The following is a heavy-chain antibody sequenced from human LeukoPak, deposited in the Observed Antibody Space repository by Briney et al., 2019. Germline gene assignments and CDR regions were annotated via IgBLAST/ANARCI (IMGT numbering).Heavy chain of an antibody. J-gene: IGHJ4*02. Sequence: SETLSLTCAVSGGSISSGDYYWSWIRQPPGKGLEWIGYIYYSGSTYYNQSLKSRVTISVDTSKNQFSLKLSSVTAADMAVYYCAREDYGDSILNYWGQGTLVAVSS. D-gene: IGHD4-17*01. CDR3: AREDYGDSILNY. CDR1: GGSISSGDYY. V-gene: IGHV4-30-4*01. CDR2: IYYSGST.